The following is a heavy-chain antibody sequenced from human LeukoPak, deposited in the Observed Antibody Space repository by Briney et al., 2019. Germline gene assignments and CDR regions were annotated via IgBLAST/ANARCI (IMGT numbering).Heavy chain of an antibody. V-gene: IGHV3-7*01. J-gene: IGHJ4*02. Sequence: GGSLRLSCAASGFTFCGYWMSWVRPAPGKGREWVAPIKKDGSEKTYVDSVEGRFTSSRDNAKSSLFLQMDSLRAEDTAVYYCARFGMDAAIDYWGQGTLVTVSS. CDR2: IKKDGSEK. CDR1: GFTFCGYW. D-gene: IGHD2-15*01. CDR3: ARFGMDAAIDY.